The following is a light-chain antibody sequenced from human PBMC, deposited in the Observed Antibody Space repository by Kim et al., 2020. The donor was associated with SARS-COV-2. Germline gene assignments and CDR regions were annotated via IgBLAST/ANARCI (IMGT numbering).Light chain of an antibody. CDR2: DAS. CDR3: QQFNSYPT. Sequence: ATQLTQSPSSLSASVGDRVTITCRASQGISSALAWYQQKPGKAPKLLIYDASSLESGVPSRFSGSGSGTDFTLTISSLQPEDFAIYYCQQFNSYPTFGGGTKVDIK. V-gene: IGKV1-13*02. J-gene: IGKJ4*01. CDR1: QGISSA.